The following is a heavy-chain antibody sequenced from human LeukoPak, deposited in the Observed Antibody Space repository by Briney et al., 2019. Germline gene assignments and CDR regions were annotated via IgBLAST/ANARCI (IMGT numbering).Heavy chain of an antibody. Sequence: PGGSLRLSCAASGFTVSSYGMHWVRQAPGKGLEWVAFIRYDGSNKYYADSVKGRFTISRDNSKNTLYLQMNSLRAEDTAVYYCAKDRLKWELLFDYWGQGTLVTVSS. J-gene: IGHJ4*02. D-gene: IGHD1-26*01. V-gene: IGHV3-30*02. CDR2: IRYDGSNK. CDR1: GFTVSSYG. CDR3: AKDRLKWELLFDY.